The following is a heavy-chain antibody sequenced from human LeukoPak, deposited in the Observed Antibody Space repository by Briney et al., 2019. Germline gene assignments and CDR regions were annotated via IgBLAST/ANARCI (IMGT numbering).Heavy chain of an antibody. D-gene: IGHD5-18*01. Sequence: ASVKVSCKASGYTFTSYGISWVRQAPGQGLEWMGGIIPIFGTANYAQKFQGRVTITADESTSTAYMELSSLRSEDTAVYYCASGPAMVYYFDYWGQGTLVTVSS. V-gene: IGHV1-69*13. CDR1: GYTFTSYG. CDR3: ASGPAMVYYFDY. CDR2: IIPIFGTA. J-gene: IGHJ4*02.